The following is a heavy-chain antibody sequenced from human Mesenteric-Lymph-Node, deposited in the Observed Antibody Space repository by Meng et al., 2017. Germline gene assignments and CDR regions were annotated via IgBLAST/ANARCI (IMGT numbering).Heavy chain of an antibody. Sequence: SLKISCAASGFTFDDYAMHWVRQAPGKGLEWVSGISWNSGSIGYADSVKGRFTISRDNAKNSLYLQMNSLRAEDTAVYYCAKASGQQLVGGFFDYWGQGTLVTVSS. D-gene: IGHD6-13*01. J-gene: IGHJ4*02. CDR3: AKASGQQLVGGFFDY. CDR2: ISWNSGSI. CDR1: GFTFDDYA. V-gene: IGHV3-9*01.